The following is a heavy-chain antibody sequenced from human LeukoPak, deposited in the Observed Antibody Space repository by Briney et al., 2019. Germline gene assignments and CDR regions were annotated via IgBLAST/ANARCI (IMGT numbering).Heavy chain of an antibody. CDR3: ARRPRGVIIKTWFDS. CDR1: GGSFSDYY. CDR2: INHSGST. V-gene: IGHV4-34*01. D-gene: IGHD3-10*01. Sequence: SETLSLTCAVYGGSFSDYYWSWIRQPPGKGLEWIGEINHSGSTNYNPSLKSRVTISVDTSKNQFSLKLSSVTAADTAVYYCARRPRGVIIKTWFDSWGQGTLVTVSS. J-gene: IGHJ5*01.